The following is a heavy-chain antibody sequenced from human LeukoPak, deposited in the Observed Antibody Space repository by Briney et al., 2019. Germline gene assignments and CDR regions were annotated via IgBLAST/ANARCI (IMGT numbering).Heavy chain of an antibody. J-gene: IGHJ3*02. CDR1: GFTFSSYA. CDR3: ASFYYDFWSGYPDAFDI. D-gene: IGHD3-3*01. CDR2: ISGSGGST. V-gene: IGHV3-23*01. Sequence: GGSLRLSCAASGFTFSSYAMSWVRQAPGKGLEWVSAISGSGGSTYYAGSVKGRFTISRDNSKNTLYLQMNSLRAEDTAVYYCASFYYDFWSGYPDAFDIWGQGTMVTVSS.